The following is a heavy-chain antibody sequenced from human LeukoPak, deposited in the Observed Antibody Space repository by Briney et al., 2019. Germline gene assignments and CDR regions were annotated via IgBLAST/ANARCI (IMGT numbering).Heavy chain of an antibody. CDR1: GGSFSGYY. CDR3: ARGNDFWSGCSSASRCGMDV. V-gene: IGHV4-34*01. CDR2: INHSGST. D-gene: IGHD3-3*01. J-gene: IGHJ6*02. Sequence: PSETLSLTCAVYGGSFSGYYWSWTRQPPGKGLEWIGEINHSGSTNYNPSLKSRVTISVDTSKNQFSLKLSSVTAADTAVYYCARGNDFWSGCSSASRCGMDVWGQGTTVTVSS.